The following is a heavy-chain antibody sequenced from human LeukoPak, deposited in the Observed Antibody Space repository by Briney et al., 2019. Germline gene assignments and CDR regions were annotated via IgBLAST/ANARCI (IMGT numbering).Heavy chain of an antibody. V-gene: IGHV1-2*02. CDR3: TRGQYNYGRDWFDP. D-gene: IGHD5-18*01. J-gene: IGHJ5*02. Sequence: PVASVKVSCKASGYSFTDYYMHWVRQAPGQGLEWMGWINPDSGGTNFAQKFQGRVTMTRDTSISTAYMELSRLRSDDTAVYYCTRGQYNYGRDWFDPWGQGTLVTVSS. CDR1: GYSFTDYY. CDR2: INPDSGGT.